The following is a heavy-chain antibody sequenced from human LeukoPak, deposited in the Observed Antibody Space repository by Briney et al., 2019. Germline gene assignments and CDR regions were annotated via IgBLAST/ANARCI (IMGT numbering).Heavy chain of an antibody. CDR1: GYAFTGYY. CDR2: INPNSGGT. J-gene: IGHJ4*02. CDR3: SREYY. Sequence: ASVKVACKASGYAFTGYYLHWVRQAPGQGLEWVGWINPNSGGTTYAQKFQGRVTMTRDTSISTVYMELSRLRSDDTAVYYCSREYYWGQGTLVTVSS. V-gene: IGHV1-2*02.